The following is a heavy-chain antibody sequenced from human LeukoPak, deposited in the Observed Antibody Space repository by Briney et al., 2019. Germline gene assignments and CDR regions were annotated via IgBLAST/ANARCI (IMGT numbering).Heavy chain of an antibody. D-gene: IGHD6-13*01. Sequence: PSETLSLTCTVSGGSISSYYWSWIRQPPGKGLEWIGYIYYIGSTNYNPSLRSRVTISVDTSKNQFSLKLSSVTAADTAVYYCARYSSWYVDYWGQGTLVTVSS. J-gene: IGHJ4*02. CDR1: GGSISSYY. V-gene: IGHV4-59*01. CDR3: ARYSSWYVDY. CDR2: IYYIGST.